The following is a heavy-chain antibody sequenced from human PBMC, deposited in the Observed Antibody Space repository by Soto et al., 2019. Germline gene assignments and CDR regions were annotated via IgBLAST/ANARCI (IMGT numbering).Heavy chain of an antibody. J-gene: IGHJ4*02. CDR3: AREVVTETTLGYFDF. CDR1: GGSFSSDA. Sequence: SVKVSFKASGGSFSSDAITWLRQAPGQGLEWIGEIIPMFDTTNYAPEFQGRVTITADTATTTVYMEVNRLTPDDTAVYYCAREVVTETTLGYFDFWGQGALVTVSS. V-gene: IGHV1-69*06. CDR2: IIPMFDTT. D-gene: IGHD2-21*02.